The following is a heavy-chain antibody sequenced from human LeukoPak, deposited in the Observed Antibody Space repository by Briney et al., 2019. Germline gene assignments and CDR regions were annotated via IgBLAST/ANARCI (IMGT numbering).Heavy chain of an antibody. CDR3: VRDSPSGFFDL. CDR2: INPDGTVT. Sequence: PGGSLRLSCAAAGFTFSSYWMHWVRQAQGKGLVWVSPINPDGTVTTYADSVKGRFTISRDNAKNTLYLQMNSLRVEDTAVYYCVRDSPSGFFDLWGRGTLVTVSS. D-gene: IGHD6-19*01. J-gene: IGHJ2*01. CDR1: GFTFSSYW. V-gene: IGHV3-74*01.